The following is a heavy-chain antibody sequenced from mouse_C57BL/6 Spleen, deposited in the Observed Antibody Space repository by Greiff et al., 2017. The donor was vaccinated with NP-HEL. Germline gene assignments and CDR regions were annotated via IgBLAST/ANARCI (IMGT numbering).Heavy chain of an antibody. D-gene: IGHD2-10*02. CDR2: INYDGSST. Sequence: EVPLVESEGGLVQPGSSMKLSCTASGFTFSDYYMAWVRQVPEKGLEWVANINYDGSSTYYLDSLKSRFIISRDNATNILYLQMSSLKAEDTATYYCARDRSRYGNSWFAYWGQGTLVTVSA. CDR3: ARDRSRYGNSWFAY. CDR1: GFTFSDYY. V-gene: IGHV5-16*01. J-gene: IGHJ3*01.